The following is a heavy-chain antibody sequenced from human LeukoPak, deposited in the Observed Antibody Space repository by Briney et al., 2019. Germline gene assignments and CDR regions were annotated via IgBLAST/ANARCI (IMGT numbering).Heavy chain of an antibody. J-gene: IGHJ4*02. CDR2: INHSGGT. V-gene: IGHV4-34*01. D-gene: IGHD1-1*01. CDR1: GGSFSGYY. Sequence: PSETLSLTCAVYGGSFSGYYWSWIRQPPGKGLEWIGEINHSGGTNYNPSLKSRVTISVDTSKNQFSLKLSSVTAADTAVYYCARRLDSLTTSVDYWGQGTLVTVSS. CDR3: ARRLDSLTTSVDY.